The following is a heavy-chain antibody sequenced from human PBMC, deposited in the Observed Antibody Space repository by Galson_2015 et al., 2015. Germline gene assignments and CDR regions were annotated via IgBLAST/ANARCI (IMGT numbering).Heavy chain of an antibody. CDR1: GFTFSSYG. CDR2: ISYDGSNK. D-gene: IGHD2-2*01. Sequence: SLRLSCAASGFTFSSYGMHWVRQAPGKGLEWVAVISYDGSNKYYADSVKGRFTISRDNSKNTLYLQMNSLRAEDTAVYYCARDPIIVVVPAAMSRVGVWFDPWGQGTLVTVSS. J-gene: IGHJ5*02. V-gene: IGHV3-30*03. CDR3: ARDPIIVVVPAAMSRVGVWFDP.